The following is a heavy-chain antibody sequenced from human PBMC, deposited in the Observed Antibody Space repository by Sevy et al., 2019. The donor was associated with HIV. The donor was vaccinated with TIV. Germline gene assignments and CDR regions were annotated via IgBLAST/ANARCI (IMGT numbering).Heavy chain of an antibody. CDR3: ARDSEVFRDASYYFDY. V-gene: IGHV3-30-3*01. CDR1: GFTFSSYA. CDR2: ISYDGSNK. J-gene: IGHJ4*02. Sequence: GGSLRLSCAASGFTFSSYAMHWVRQAPGKGLEWVAVISYDGSNKYYADSVKGRFTISRDNSKNTTYLQMNSLRAEDTAVYYCARDSEVFRDASYYFDYWGQGTLVTVSS.